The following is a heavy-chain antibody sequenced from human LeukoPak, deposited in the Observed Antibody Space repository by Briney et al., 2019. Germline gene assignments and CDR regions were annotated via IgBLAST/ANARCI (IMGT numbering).Heavy chain of an antibody. CDR3: AREKITMVRGVIDY. CDR2: IYYSGST. Sequence: SETLSLTCTVSGGSISSGGYYWSWIRQHPGKGLEWIGYIYYSGSTCYNPSLKSRVTISVNTSKNQFSLKLSSVTAADTAVYYCAREKITMVRGVIDYWGQGTLVTVSS. CDR1: GGSISSGGYY. J-gene: IGHJ4*02. D-gene: IGHD3-10*01. V-gene: IGHV4-31*03.